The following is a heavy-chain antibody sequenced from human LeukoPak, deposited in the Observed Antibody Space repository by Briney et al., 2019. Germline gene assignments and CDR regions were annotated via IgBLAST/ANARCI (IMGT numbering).Heavy chain of an antibody. CDR3: VRSGYSGYLDY. J-gene: IGHJ4*02. Sequence: KPSQSLSLTCAISGDTVSSINAAWNWITQSPSRGLEWLGRTYYRSKWYNHYAVSVKSRITINPDTSKNQFSLQLNSVTPDDTAVYYCVRSGYSGYLDYWGQGTLVTVSS. CDR1: GDTVSSINAA. CDR2: TYYRSKWYN. D-gene: IGHD5-12*01. V-gene: IGHV6-1*01.